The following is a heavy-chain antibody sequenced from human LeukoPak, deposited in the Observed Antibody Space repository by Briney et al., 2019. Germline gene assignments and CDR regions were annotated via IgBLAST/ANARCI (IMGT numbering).Heavy chain of an antibody. Sequence: PGGSLRLSCAASGFSFREYWMTWGRQAPGKRPGWVANINPHGSERYYVDSVRGRFTISRDNDRNSVYLEMNSLRADDTAVYFCVQGGHFDFWGQGVPVTVSS. CDR3: VQGGHFDF. V-gene: IGHV3-7*01. J-gene: IGHJ4*02. D-gene: IGHD3-16*01. CDR1: GFSFREYW. CDR2: INPHGSER.